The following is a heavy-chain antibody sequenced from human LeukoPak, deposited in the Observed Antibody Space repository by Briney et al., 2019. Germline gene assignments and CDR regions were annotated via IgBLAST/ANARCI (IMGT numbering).Heavy chain of an antibody. Sequence: SVKVSCKASGGTFISYAISWVRQAPGQGLEWMGRIIPILGIANYVQKFQGRVTITADKSTSTAYMELSSLRSEDTAVYYCASSGSGWYGWSDPWGQGTLVTVSS. CDR3: ASSGSGWYGWSDP. CDR2: IIPILGIA. CDR1: GGTFISYA. V-gene: IGHV1-69*04. J-gene: IGHJ5*02. D-gene: IGHD6-19*01.